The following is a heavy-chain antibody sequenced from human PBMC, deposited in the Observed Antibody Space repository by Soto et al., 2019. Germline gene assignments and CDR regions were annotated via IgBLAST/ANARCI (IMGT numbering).Heavy chain of an antibody. V-gene: IGHV5-51*01. CDR1: GYRFINYW. Sequence: GESLKISCKASGYRFINYWIGWVRQMPGKGLEWMGIIYPGDSDIRYSPSFQGQVTISADKSISTAYLQWSSLKASDTAMYYCAREYYYGSGRNFDYWGQGTLVTVSS. CDR3: AREYYYGSGRNFDY. J-gene: IGHJ4*02. CDR2: IYPGDSDI. D-gene: IGHD3-10*01.